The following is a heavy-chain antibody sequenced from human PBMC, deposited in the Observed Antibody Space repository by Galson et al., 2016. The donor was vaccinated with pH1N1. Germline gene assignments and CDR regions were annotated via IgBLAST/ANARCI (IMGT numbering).Heavy chain of an antibody. Sequence: SLRLSCAASGFTFSSYWMHWVRQAPGKGLVWVSRINSDGSSTSCADSVKGRFTISRDNAKNTLYLQMHSLRAEDTAVYYCARNFGLSGSGRHFDFWGQGTLVT. CDR3: ARNFGLSGSGRHFDF. CDR2: INSDGSST. D-gene: IGHD3-16*01. J-gene: IGHJ4*02. V-gene: IGHV3-74*01. CDR1: GFTFSSYW.